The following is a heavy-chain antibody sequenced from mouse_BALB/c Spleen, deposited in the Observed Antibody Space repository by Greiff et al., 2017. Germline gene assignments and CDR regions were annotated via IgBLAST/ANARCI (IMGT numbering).Heavy chain of an antibody. D-gene: IGHD1-2*01. CDR1: GFSLTSYG. V-gene: IGHV2-2*02. J-gene: IGHJ2*01. CDR3: ARIHYYDRGFDY. Sequence: QVHVKQSGPGLVQPSQSLSITCTVSGFSLTSYGVHWVRQSPGKGLEWLGVIWSGGSTDYNAAFISRLSISKDNSKSQVFFKMNSLQANDTAIYYCARIHYYDRGFDYWGQGTTLTVSS. CDR2: IWSGGST.